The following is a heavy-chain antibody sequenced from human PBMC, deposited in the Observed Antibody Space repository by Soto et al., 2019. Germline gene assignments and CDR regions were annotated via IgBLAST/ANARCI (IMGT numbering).Heavy chain of an antibody. CDR3: TRGAGQGSGSYD. V-gene: IGHV1-18*01. Sequence: QGQLGQSGAEVKKPGASVKVSFKASGYIFTSYGITRVRQAPGQRLEGMGWVSAYKGNTQYAQKLQGKVTMSTDTSTSTAYMELRSLRSDDTAVYYCTRGAGQGSGSYDWGQGTRVTVSS. D-gene: IGHD3-10*01. CDR2: VSAYKGNT. J-gene: IGHJ4*02. CDR1: GYIFTSYG.